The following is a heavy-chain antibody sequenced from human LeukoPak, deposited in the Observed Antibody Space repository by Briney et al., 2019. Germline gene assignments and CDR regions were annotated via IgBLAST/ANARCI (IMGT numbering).Heavy chain of an antibody. CDR3: AKFPSALVLGYYYMDV. CDR1: GFTFSSYG. V-gene: IGHV3-23*01. J-gene: IGHJ6*03. D-gene: IGHD6-13*01. Sequence: GGTLRLSCAASGFTFSSYGMSWVRQAPGKGLEWVSAISGSGGSTYYADSVKGRFTISRDNSKNTLYLQMNSLRAEDTAVYYCAKFPSALVLGYYYMDVWGKGTTVTISS. CDR2: ISGSGGST.